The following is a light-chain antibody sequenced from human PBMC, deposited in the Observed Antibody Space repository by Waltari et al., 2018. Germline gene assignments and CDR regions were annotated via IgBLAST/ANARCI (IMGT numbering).Light chain of an antibody. J-gene: IGLJ3*02. CDR2: NTN. CDR1: SGSVSKTNY. Sequence: QTVVTQEPSFSVSPGGTVTLTCGSSSGSVSKTNYPSWYQQTPGQAPLPLIDNTNTRSSGVPGRFSGLILGSKAALTITGAQADDDSDYYCLLYLGGGNWMFGGGTKLTVL. CDR3: LLYLGGGNWM. V-gene: IGLV8-61*01.